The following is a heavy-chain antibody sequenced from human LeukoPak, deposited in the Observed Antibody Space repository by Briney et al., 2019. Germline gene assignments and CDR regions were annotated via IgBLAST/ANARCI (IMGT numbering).Heavy chain of an antibody. CDR3: AREHSWDANWFDP. CDR2: INPNSGAT. D-gene: IGHD6-13*01. Sequence: GASVKVSCKASGYTFTGYYIHWVRQAPGQGLEWMAWINPNSGATNYAQKFQGRVTVTRDTSISTAYMELTRLRSDDTAVYYCAREHSWDANWFDPWGQGTLVTVSS. V-gene: IGHV1-2*02. J-gene: IGHJ5*02. CDR1: GYTFTGYY.